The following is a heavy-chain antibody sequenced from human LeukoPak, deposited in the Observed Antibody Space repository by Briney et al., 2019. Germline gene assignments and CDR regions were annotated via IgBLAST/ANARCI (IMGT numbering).Heavy chain of an antibody. D-gene: IGHD2-2*02. Sequence: ASVKVSCKASGYTFTSYAMHWVRQAPGQRLEWMGWINAGNGNTKYSQKFQGRVTITRDTSVSTAYMELSSPRSEDTAVYYCARDGCSSTSCYTDWFDPWGQGTLVTVSS. CDR3: ARDGCSSTSCYTDWFDP. V-gene: IGHV1-3*01. CDR2: INAGNGNT. J-gene: IGHJ5*02. CDR1: GYTFTSYA.